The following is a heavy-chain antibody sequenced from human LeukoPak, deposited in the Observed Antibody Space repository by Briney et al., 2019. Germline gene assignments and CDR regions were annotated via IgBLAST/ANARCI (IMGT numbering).Heavy chain of an antibody. CDR2: IKQDGSEK. CDR1: GFTFSSYW. D-gene: IGHD5-24*01. Sequence: PGGSLRLSRAASGFTFSSYWMSWVRQAPGKGLEWVANIKQDGSEKYYVDSVKGRFTISRDNAKNSLYLQMNSLRAEDTALYYCAKEDGYSFDYWGQGTLVTVSS. J-gene: IGHJ4*02. CDR3: AKEDGYSFDY. V-gene: IGHV3-7*03.